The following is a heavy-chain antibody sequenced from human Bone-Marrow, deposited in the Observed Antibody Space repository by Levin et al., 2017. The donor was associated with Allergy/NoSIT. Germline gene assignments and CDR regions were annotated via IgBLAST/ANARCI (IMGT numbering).Heavy chain of an antibody. Sequence: GGSLRLSCAASGFTFSSYEMNWVRQAPGKGLEWVSYISSSGSTIYYADSVKGRFTISRDNAKNSLYLQMNSLRAEDTAVYYCARGNYDFWSGFQNYYYYYMDVWGKGTTVTVSS. D-gene: IGHD3-3*01. CDR2: ISSSGSTI. CDR1: GFTFSSYE. V-gene: IGHV3-48*03. CDR3: ARGNYDFWSGFQNYYYYYMDV. J-gene: IGHJ6*03.